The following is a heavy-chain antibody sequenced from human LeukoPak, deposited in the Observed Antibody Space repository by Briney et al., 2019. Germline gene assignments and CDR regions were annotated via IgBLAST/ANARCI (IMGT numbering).Heavy chain of an antibody. Sequence: SETLSLTCSVSGGSISSYYWSWIRQPPGKGLEWIGFIYYSGSTNYNPSLKSRVTMSVDTSKSQFSLKLSSVTAADTAVYYCARGQFDSSGYYYGSDYWGQGTLVTASS. D-gene: IGHD3-22*01. J-gene: IGHJ4*02. V-gene: IGHV4-59*01. CDR1: GGSISSYY. CDR3: ARGQFDSSGYYYGSDY. CDR2: IYYSGST.